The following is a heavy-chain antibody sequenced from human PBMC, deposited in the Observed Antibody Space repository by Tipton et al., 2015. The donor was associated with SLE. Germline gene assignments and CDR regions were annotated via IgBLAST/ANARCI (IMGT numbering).Heavy chain of an antibody. J-gene: IGHJ4*02. CDR1: GDSISGQY. CDR3: ARHYRITMIVVVTLGYFDY. D-gene: IGHD3-22*01. Sequence: TLSLTCTVSGDSISGQYWSWIRQSPGKGLEWFVYTYNNDRTKYNPSLQSRVTVSVDTSENQLSLKLTSVTAADTAVYYCARHYRITMIVVVTLGYFDYWGQGTLVTVSS. CDR2: TYNNDRT. V-gene: IGHV4-59*08.